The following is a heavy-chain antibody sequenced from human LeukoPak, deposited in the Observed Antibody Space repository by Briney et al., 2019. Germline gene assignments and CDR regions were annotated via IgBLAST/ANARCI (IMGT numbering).Heavy chain of an antibody. CDR2: ISAYNGNT. J-gene: IGHJ3*02. V-gene: IGHV1-18*04. CDR3: ARADTEIDAFDI. Sequence: ASVKVSCKASGYTFTGYYMHWVRQAPGQGLEWMGWISAYNGNTNYAQKLQGRVTMTTDTSTSTAYMELRSLRSDDTAVYYCARADTEIDAFDIWGQGTMITVSS. CDR1: GYTFTGYY.